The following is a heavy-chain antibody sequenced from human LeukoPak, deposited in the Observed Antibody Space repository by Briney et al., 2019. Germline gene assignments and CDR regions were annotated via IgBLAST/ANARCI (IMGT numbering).Heavy chain of an antibody. CDR1: GYTFTSYG. D-gene: IGHD3-10*01. CDR3: ARVVRYYYGSGSSYYFDY. Sequence: ASVKVSCKASGYTFTSYGISWVRPAPGQGLEWMGWISAYNGNTNYAQKLQGRVTMTTDTSTSTAYMELRSLRSDDTAVYYCARVVRYYYGSGSSYYFDYWGQGTLVTVSS. V-gene: IGHV1-18*01. J-gene: IGHJ4*02. CDR2: ISAYNGNT.